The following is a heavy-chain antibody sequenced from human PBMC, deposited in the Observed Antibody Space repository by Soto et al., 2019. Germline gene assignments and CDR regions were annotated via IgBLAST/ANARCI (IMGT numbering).Heavy chain of an antibody. V-gene: IGHV3-48*02. Sequence: GGSLRLSCVASGFTFSSYSMNWVRQAPGKGLEWVSYISSSSSTIYYADSVKGRFTISRDNAKNSLYLQMNSLRDEDTAVYYCAREGGGGSGDSWYYYGMDVWGQGTTVTVSS. CDR2: ISSSSSTI. J-gene: IGHJ6*02. D-gene: IGHD3-10*01. CDR3: AREGGGGSGDSWYYYGMDV. CDR1: GFTFSSYS.